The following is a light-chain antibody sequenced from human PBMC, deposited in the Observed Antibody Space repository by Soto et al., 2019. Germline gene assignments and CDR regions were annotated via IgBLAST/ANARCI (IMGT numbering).Light chain of an antibody. V-gene: IGKV3-15*01. CDR2: RAS. Sequence: EIVMTQSPSTLYVSPGEGATLSCSASQSVRSNVAWYYQKPGQAPRLLIYRASSRAAGLPDRFSGSGSETEFNLTISSLQSEDFAVYYCQQYNNWPPLTFGGGTKVDI. CDR3: QQYNNWPPLT. CDR1: QSVRSN. J-gene: IGKJ4*01.